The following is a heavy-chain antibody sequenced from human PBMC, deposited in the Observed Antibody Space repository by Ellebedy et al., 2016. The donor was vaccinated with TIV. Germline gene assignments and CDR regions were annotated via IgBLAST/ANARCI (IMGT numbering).Heavy chain of an antibody. CDR1: GGSISSYY. V-gene: IGHV4-59*01. J-gene: IGHJ4*02. CDR2: IYYSGST. Sequence: SETLSLTCTVSGGSISSYYWSWIRQPTGKGLEWIGYIYYSGSTNYNPSLKSRVTISVDTSKNQFSLKLSSVTAADTAVYYCAGRAYNWNDGSLFDYWGQGTLVTVSS. D-gene: IGHD1-1*01. CDR3: AGRAYNWNDGSLFDY.